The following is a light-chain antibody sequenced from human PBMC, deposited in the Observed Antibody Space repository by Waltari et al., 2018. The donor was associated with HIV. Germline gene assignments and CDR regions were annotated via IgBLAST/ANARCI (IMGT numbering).Light chain of an antibody. CDR3: QQRSKWPLT. CDR1: QSVGSY. Sequence: EIVLTQSPATLSLSPGERATLSCRASQSVGSYLAWYQQKPGQAPRLLIYDASNRATGIPARFSGSGSGTDFTLTISSLEPEDFAVYYCQQRSKWPLTFGGGTKVEI. CDR2: DAS. V-gene: IGKV3-11*01. J-gene: IGKJ4*01.